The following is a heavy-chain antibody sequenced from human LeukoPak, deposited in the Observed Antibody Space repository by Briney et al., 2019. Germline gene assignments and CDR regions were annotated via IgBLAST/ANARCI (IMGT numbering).Heavy chain of an antibody. Sequence: GSLRLSCAASGFTFSDYYMRWIRQAPGKGLEWVSYISSSGSTIYYADSVKGRFTISRDNAKNSLYLQMNSLRAEDTAVYYCARVRERPEAFDIWGQGTMVTVSS. J-gene: IGHJ3*02. CDR1: GFTFSDYY. V-gene: IGHV3-11*01. D-gene: IGHD1-14*01. CDR2: ISSSGSTI. CDR3: ARVRERPEAFDI.